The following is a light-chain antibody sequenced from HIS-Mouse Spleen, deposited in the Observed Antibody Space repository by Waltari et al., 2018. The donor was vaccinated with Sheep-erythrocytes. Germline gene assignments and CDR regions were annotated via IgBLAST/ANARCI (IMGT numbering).Light chain of an antibody. Sequence: QSALTQPASVSGSPGQSITISCTGTSSDVGSYNLVSWYQQHPGKAPTLRIYEGSKRPSGGVNRFSGSKSGNTASLTISGLQAEDEADYYCCSYAGSSTPWVFGGGTKLTVL. CDR3: CSYAGSSTPWV. J-gene: IGLJ3*02. V-gene: IGLV2-23*01. CDR1: SSDVGSYNL. CDR2: EGS.